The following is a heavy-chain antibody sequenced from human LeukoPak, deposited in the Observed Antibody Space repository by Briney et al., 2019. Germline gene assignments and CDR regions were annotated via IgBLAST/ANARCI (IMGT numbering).Heavy chain of an antibody. Sequence: GGSLRLSCLTSGFTLSTNAMSWVRQAPGKGLEWISGISGSGASTYYADSVKGRFTISRDDSRNTLYLQMNSLRGDDTAVYYCAKDLKFSGYCSSTSCYNFDYWGQGTLVTVSS. J-gene: IGHJ4*02. CDR3: AKDLKFSGYCSSTSCYNFDY. D-gene: IGHD2-2*01. CDR1: GFTLSTNA. CDR2: ISGSGAST. V-gene: IGHV3-23*01.